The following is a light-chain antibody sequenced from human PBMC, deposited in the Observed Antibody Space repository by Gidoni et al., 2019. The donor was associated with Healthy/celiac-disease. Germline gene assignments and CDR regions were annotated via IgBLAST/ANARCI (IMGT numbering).Light chain of an antibody. CDR2: GAS. CDR1: QSVSSN. Sequence: EIVMTQSAATLSVSPGERATLSCRASQSVSSNLAWYQQKPGQAPRLLIYGASTRATGIPARFRGSGSGTEFTLTISSLQSEDFAVYYCQQYNNWPPYTFGQGTKLEIK. J-gene: IGKJ2*01. CDR3: QQYNNWPPYT. V-gene: IGKV3-15*01.